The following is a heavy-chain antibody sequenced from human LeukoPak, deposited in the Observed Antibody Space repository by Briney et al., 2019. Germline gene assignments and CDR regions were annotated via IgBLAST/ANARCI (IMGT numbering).Heavy chain of an antibody. CDR3: AKEADIVVVPAAIGRSAAGGVDY. CDR1: GYIFTNYY. CDR2: INPNSGGT. J-gene: IGHJ4*02. V-gene: IGHV1-2*02. Sequence: ASVKVSCKASGYIFTNYYMSWVRQAPGQGLEWMGWINPNSGGTNYAQKFQGRVTMTRDTSISTAYMELSRLRSDDTAVYYCAKEADIVVVPAAIGRSAAGGVDYWGQGTLVTVSS. D-gene: IGHD2-2*01.